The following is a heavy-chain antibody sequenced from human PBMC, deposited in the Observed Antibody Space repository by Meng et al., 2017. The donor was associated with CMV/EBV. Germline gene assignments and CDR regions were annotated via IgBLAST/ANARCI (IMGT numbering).Heavy chain of an antibody. J-gene: IGHJ5*02. CDR3: AREIPQAWAS. Sequence: QIVESGCGLVQPGGTLSLSCTASGFSVSSNYMSWVRQAPGKGLEWISIIYGSGNTYYGDSVKGRFTISRDNFRNTLYLQMNSLRAEDTAVYYCAREIPQAWASWGQGTLVTVSS. D-gene: IGHD2-21*01. CDR2: IYGSGNT. CDR1: GFSVSSNY. V-gene: IGHV3-66*01.